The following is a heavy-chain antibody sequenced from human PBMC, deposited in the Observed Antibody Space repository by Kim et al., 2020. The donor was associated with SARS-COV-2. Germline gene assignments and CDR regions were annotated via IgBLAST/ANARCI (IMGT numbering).Heavy chain of an antibody. CDR2: ST. V-gene: IGHV4-31*02. Sequence: STYYNPSLKSRVTISVDTSKNQFSLKLSSVTAADTAVYYCARDSGSEFDYWGQGTLVTVSS. J-gene: IGHJ4*02. D-gene: IGHD3-10*01. CDR3: ARDSGSEFDY.